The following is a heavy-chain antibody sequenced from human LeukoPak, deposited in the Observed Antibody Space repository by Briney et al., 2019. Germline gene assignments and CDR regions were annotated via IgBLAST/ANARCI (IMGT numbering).Heavy chain of an antibody. CDR3: SRTTSVRYVGDAFHI. Sequence: GGSLRLSCAASGFTFNTYSMNWVRQAPGKGLEWVSSISTTGSHMYYQDSVKGRFTISRDNAKNTLYLQMNSLRAEDTAVYYCSRTTSVRYVGDAFHIWGQGTMVTVSS. D-gene: IGHD5-12*01. J-gene: IGHJ3*02. CDR2: ISTTGSHM. CDR1: GFTFNTYS. V-gene: IGHV3-21*01.